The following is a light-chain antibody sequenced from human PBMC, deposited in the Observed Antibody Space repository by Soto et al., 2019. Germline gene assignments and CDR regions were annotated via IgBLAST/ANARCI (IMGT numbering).Light chain of an antibody. V-gene: IGLV2-14*01. CDR1: GSDVGGYDY. Sequence: QSALTQPASVSGSLGQSITISCTGTGSDVGGYDYVSWYQHHPGRAPKLIIYEVSHRPSGVSNRFSGSKSGNTASLTISGLQPEDETDYFCSSYTPSSTLLFGGVTKVTVL. CDR2: EVS. J-gene: IGLJ3*02. CDR3: SSYTPSSTLL.